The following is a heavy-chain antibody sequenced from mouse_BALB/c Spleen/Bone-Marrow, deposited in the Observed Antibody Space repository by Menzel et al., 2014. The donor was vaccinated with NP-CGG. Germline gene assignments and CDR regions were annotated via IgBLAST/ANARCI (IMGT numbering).Heavy chain of an antibody. V-gene: IGHV1S81*02. CDR2: INPGNGRT. D-gene: IGHD1-3*01. Sequence: QVQLKQSGVELVKPGASVKLSCKASGYNFISFWIHWVKQRPGQGLEWIGEINPGNGRTNYNEKFKDKATLTIDKSSSTAYMQLSRLTSEDSAVYYCARWGKGYLDVWGAGTTVTVSS. CDR3: ARWGKGYLDV. CDR1: GYNFISFW. J-gene: IGHJ1*01.